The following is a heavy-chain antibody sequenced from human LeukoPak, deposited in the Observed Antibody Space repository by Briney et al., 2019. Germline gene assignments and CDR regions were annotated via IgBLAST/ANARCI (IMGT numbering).Heavy chain of an antibody. D-gene: IGHD6-13*01. J-gene: IGHJ4*02. CDR2: ISSNGGST. Sequence: GGSLRLSCAASGFTFSSYAMHWVRQAPGKGLEYVSAISSNGGSTYYANSVKGRSTISRDNSKNTLYLQMGSLRAEDMAVYYCASSGIAAAGTYYFDYWGQGTLVTVSS. CDR1: GFTFSSYA. CDR3: ASSGIAAAGTYYFDY. V-gene: IGHV3-64*01.